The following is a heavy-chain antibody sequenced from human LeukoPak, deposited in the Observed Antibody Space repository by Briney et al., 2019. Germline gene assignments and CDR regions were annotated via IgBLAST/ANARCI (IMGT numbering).Heavy chain of an antibody. V-gene: IGHV3-7*01. CDR1: GFSFSSNC. J-gene: IGHJ5*02. Sequence: GGSLRLSCAVSGFSFSSNCMSWVRQAPGKGLEWVAKIKEDGNEIYYVDSVKGRFTISRDNTKNSLFLQMNSLRAEDTAVYYCARVSYSSSWLDPWGQGTLVTVSS. CDR3: ARVSYSSSWLDP. CDR2: IKEDGNEI. D-gene: IGHD6-13*01.